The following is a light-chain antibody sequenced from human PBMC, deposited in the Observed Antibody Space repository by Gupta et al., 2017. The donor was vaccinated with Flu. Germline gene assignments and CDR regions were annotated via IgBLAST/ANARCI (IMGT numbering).Light chain of an antibody. V-gene: IGKV3-20*01. CDR2: GAS. CDR1: QSVSSSY. CDR3: QQYGSSPFT. Sequence: EIVLTQPPGTLSLSPGERATLSCRASQSVSSSYLAWYQQKPGQAPRLLIYGASSRATGIPDRFSGSGSGTDFTLTISRLEPEDFAVYYCQQYGSSPFTFVQGTKLEIK. J-gene: IGKJ2*01.